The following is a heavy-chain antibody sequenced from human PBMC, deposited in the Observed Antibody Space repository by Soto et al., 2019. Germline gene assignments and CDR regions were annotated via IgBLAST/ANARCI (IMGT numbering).Heavy chain of an antibody. Sequence: SETLSLTCSVSGAFVSSSSYSWGWIRQSPGKGLEWIGTMYSSENTYYNPSLLSRVTISVDTSKNVFSLRLSSVTAADTAVYYCARGLSFLLWFGESKKYFQHWGQGTLVTVSS. CDR3: ARGLSFLLWFGESKKYFQH. D-gene: IGHD3-10*01. V-gene: IGHV4-39*01. J-gene: IGHJ1*01. CDR1: GAFVSSSSYS. CDR2: MYSSENT.